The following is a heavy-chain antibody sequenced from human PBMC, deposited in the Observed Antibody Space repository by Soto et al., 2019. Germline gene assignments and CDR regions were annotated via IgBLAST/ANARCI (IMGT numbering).Heavy chain of an antibody. CDR2: ISAYNGNT. D-gene: IGHD3-3*01. Sequence: ASVKVSCKASGYTFTSYGISWVRQAPGQGLEWMGWISAYNGNTNYAQKLQGRVTMTTDTSTSTAYMELRSLRSDDTAVYYCARSTIFGVLVGGAGGFGYWGQGTLVTVSS. J-gene: IGHJ4*02. V-gene: IGHV1-18*01. CDR3: ARSTIFGVLVGGAGGFGY. CDR1: GYTFTSYG.